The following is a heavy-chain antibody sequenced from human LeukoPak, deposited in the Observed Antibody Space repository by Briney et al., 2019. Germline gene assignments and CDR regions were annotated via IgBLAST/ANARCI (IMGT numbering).Heavy chain of an antibody. CDR3: VRGLDYNVAWVY. D-gene: IGHD3-10*01. CDR2: ISSGGRIK. J-gene: IGHJ4*02. Sequence: GGSLRLSCAASGFTFSSYEMNWVRQAPGKGLEWVSYISSGGRIKYYADSVKGRFTISRDNAKNSLYLQMNSLRAEDTAVYYCVRGLDYNVAWVYWGQGTLVTVSS. V-gene: IGHV3-48*03. CDR1: GFTFSSYE.